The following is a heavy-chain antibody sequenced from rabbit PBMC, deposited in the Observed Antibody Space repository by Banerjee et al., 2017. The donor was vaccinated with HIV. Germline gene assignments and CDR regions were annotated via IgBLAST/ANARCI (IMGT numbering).Heavy chain of an antibody. Sequence: QEQLEESGGDLVKPEGSLTLTCKASGFDFSSNAMCWVRQAPGKGLEWIGCINTSSGNTVYASWAKGRFTISKTSSTTVTLQMTSLTVADTATYFCAGDPWSGWNLWGQGTLVTVS. CDR1: GFDFSSNA. CDR2: INTSSGNT. D-gene: IGHD4-1*01. CDR3: AGDPWSGWNL. V-gene: IGHV1S45*01. J-gene: IGHJ4*01.